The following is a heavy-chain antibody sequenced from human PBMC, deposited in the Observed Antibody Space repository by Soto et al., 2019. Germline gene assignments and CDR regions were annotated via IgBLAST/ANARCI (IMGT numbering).Heavy chain of an antibody. CDR3: ARHWWDIVVVPAAIDY. CDR2: IYYSGST. CDR1: GGSISSSSYY. J-gene: IGHJ4*02. Sequence: SETLSLTCTVSGGSISSSSYYWGWIRQPPGKGLEWIGSIYYSGSTYYNPSLKSRVTISVDTSKNQFSLKLSSVTAADTAVYYCARHWWDIVVVPAAIDYWGQGTLVTVSS. V-gene: IGHV4-39*01. D-gene: IGHD2-2*01.